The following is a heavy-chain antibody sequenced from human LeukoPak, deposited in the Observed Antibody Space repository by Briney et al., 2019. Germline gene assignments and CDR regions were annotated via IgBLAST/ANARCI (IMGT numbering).Heavy chain of an antibody. Sequence: SETLSLTCAVYGGSFSGYYWSWIRQPPGKGLEWIGEINHSGSTNYNPSLKSRITISVDTSKNQFSLKLSSVTAADTAVYYCARLVRRGYSYGWGVDCWGQGTLVTVSS. CDR3: ARLVRRGYSYGWGVDC. CDR1: GGSFSGYY. CDR2: INHSGST. D-gene: IGHD5-18*01. J-gene: IGHJ4*02. V-gene: IGHV4-34*01.